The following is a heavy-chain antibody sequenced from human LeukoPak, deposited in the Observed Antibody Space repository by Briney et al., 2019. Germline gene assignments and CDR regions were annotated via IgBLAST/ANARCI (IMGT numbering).Heavy chain of an antibody. V-gene: IGHV3-7*01. CDR1: GFTFSSYW. CDR2: IKHDGSEK. Sequence: AGGSLRLSCAASGFTFSSYWMSWVRQAPGKGMEWVANIKHDGSEKYYLDSVKGRFTISRDNAKNSLYLQMNSLRAEDTAVYFCTREAAAGIDYWGQGTLVTVSS. CDR3: TREAAAGIDY. D-gene: IGHD6-13*01. J-gene: IGHJ4*02.